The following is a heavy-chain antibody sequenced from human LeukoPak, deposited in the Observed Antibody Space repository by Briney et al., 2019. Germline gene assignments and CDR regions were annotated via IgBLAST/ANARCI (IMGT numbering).Heavy chain of an antibody. J-gene: IGHJ6*02. D-gene: IGHD4/OR15-4a*01. CDR2: IHHDGRI. V-gene: IGHV4/OR15-8*01. CDR1: GGSIDSTNW. CDR3: AREIGAYYGMDV. Sequence: SETLSLTCDVSGGSIDSTNWWNWVRQPPGKGLEWIGEIHHDGRINYNPSLKSRVTLSVDKSKNQFSLKLSSVTAADTAVYYCAREIGAYYGMDVWGQGTTVTVSS.